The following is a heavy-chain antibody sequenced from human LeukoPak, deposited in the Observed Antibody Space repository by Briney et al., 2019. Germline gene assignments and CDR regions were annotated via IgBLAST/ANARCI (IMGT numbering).Heavy chain of an antibody. CDR3: ARDRSGYTFDD. D-gene: IGHD5-18*01. CDR1: GFTFSSYE. J-gene: IGHJ4*02. CDR2: ISTSGSTI. Sequence: PGGSLRLSCAASGFTFSSYEMNWVRQAPGEGLEWVAYISTSGSTIYYADSVKGRFTISRDNAKNSLYLQMNSLRAEDTAVYYCARDRSGYTFDDWGQGTLVTVSS. V-gene: IGHV3-48*03.